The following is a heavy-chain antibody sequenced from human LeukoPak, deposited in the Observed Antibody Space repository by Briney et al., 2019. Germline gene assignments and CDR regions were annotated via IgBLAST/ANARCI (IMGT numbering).Heavy chain of an antibody. CDR3: ARGWGYCSSTSCRTKWNWFDP. J-gene: IGHJ5*02. V-gene: IGHV4-30-2*01. D-gene: IGHD2-2*01. CDR1: GGSISSGGYS. CDR2: IYHSGST. Sequence: SETLSLTCAVSGGSISSGGYSWSWIRQPPGRGLEWIGYIYHSGSTYYNPSLKSRVTISVDRSKNQFSLKLSSVTAADTAVYYCARGWGYCSSTSCRTKWNWFDPWGHGTLVTVSS.